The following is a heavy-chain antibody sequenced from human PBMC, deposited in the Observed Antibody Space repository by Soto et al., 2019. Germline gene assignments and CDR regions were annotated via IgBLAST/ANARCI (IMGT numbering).Heavy chain of an antibody. CDR3: ARDGSDYGGNPTSHYFDY. V-gene: IGHV4-31*03. D-gene: IGHD4-17*01. Sequence: PSETLSLTCTVSGGSISSGSYYWSWIRHHPGKGLEWIGYIYYSGSTYCNPSLKSRVTISVDTSKNQFSLKLSSVTAADTAVYYCARDGSDYGGNPTSHYFDYWGQGTLVTVSS. CDR1: GGSISSGSYY. J-gene: IGHJ4*02. CDR2: IYYSGST.